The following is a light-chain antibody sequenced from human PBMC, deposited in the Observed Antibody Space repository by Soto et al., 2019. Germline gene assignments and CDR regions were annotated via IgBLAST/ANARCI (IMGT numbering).Light chain of an antibody. CDR3: QHYHGHPPFT. CDR1: QSISGW. J-gene: IGKJ3*01. Sequence: DIQMTQSPSTLSASLGDRVTITCRASQSISGWLAWYQQKPGKAPKLLISDASGLQSGVPSRFSGGGSGTDFTLTISSLQPDDFAIYYCQHYHGHPPFTFGPGTKVDIK. V-gene: IGKV1-5*01. CDR2: DAS.